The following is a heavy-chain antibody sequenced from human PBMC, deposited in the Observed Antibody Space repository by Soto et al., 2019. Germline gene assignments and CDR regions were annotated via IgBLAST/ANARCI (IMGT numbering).Heavy chain of an antibody. CDR3: ARVTAMVMWFDT. D-gene: IGHD5-18*01. CDR2: ISAYNGNT. V-gene: IGHV1-18*04. Sequence: ASVKVSCKASGYTFTSYGISWVRQAPGQGLEGMGWISAYNGNTNYAQKLQGRVTMTTDTSTSTAYMELRSLRSDDTAVYYCARVTAMVMWFDTWGQGTLVTVSS. J-gene: IGHJ5*02. CDR1: GYTFTSYG.